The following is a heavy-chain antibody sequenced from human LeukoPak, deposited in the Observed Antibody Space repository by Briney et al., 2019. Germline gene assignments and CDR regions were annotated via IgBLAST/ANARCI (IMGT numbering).Heavy chain of an antibody. J-gene: IGHJ4*02. CDR1: GFTFSNYV. D-gene: IGHD4-17*01. CDR2: ISDSGDDT. V-gene: IGHV3-23*01. Sequence: GGSLRLSCTGSGFTFSNYVMSWVRQAPGKRLEWVSGISDSGDDTDYADSVKGRFTISRDNSKNTLYLQMNSLRAEDTAVYYCAKDVYGDYGGLDYWGQGTLVTVSS. CDR3: AKDVYGDYGGLDY.